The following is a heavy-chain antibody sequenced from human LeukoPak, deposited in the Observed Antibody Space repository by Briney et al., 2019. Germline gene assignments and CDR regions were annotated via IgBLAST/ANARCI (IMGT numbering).Heavy chain of an antibody. CDR2: IYYSGST. J-gene: IGHJ6*03. CDR3: ARGAADCNTYYYYIDV. V-gene: IGHV4-59*12. CDR1: GGSISSYY. Sequence: PSETLSLTCTVSGGSISSYYWSWIRQPPGKGLEWIGYIYYSGSTNYNPSLKSRVTISVDTSKNQFSLKLSSVTAADTAIYYCARGAADCNTYYYYIDVWGKGTTVTVSS. D-gene: IGHD2-21*02.